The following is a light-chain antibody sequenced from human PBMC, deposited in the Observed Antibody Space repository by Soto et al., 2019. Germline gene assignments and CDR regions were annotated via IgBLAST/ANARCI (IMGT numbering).Light chain of an antibody. CDR2: DVT. Sequence: QSVLTQPASVSGSPGQSITISCTETSSDVGGYNYVSWYQQHPGKVPKLMIYDVTNRPSGVSNRFSGSKSGNTASLTISGLQAEDEADYYCSSYTSSSTLVFGTGTKLTVL. CDR3: SSYTSSSTLV. V-gene: IGLV2-14*03. J-gene: IGLJ1*01. CDR1: SSDVGGYNY.